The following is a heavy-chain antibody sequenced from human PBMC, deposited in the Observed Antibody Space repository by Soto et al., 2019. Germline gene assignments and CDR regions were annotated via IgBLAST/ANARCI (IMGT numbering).Heavy chain of an antibody. CDR2: IHYTGST. V-gene: IGHV4-39*01. Sequence: PSETLSLTCIVSGGSISSSSHYWGWIRQPPGKGLEWIGSIHYTGSTFDNPSLKSRVTISVDTSKNQFSLKLTSVTAADTAVYFCATYSGSWAFDYWGQGTLVTVSS. D-gene: IGHD1-26*01. CDR1: GGSISSSSHY. CDR3: ATYSGSWAFDY. J-gene: IGHJ4*02.